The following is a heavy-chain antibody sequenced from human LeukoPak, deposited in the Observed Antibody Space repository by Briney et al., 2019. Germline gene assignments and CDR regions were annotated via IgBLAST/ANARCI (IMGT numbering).Heavy chain of an antibody. Sequence: ASETLSLTCTVSGGSISSYYWSWIRQPPGKGLEWIGYIYYSGSTNYNPSLKSRVTISVDTSKNQFSLKLSSVTAADTAVYYCARDLSVSYYDSSGGNWFDPWGQGTLVTVSS. CDR2: IYYSGST. J-gene: IGHJ5*02. V-gene: IGHV4-59*01. CDR1: GGSISSYY. D-gene: IGHD3-22*01. CDR3: ARDLSVSYYDSSGGNWFDP.